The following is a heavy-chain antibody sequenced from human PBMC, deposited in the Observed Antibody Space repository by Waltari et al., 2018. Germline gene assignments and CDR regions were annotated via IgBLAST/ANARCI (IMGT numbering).Heavy chain of an antibody. D-gene: IGHD3-22*01. V-gene: IGHV3-53*02. Sequence: DVQLVETGGGLIQPGGSLRLSCSVSGFTVSNNYMTWVRQAPAKGLEWVSVIYSGGNTYYAASVTVRFSISRDNFNNTLFLQMNNLRAEDTAIYYCARVIRDGPSGFYGIAAFDLWGQGTMVTVSS. CDR2: IYSGGNT. CDR3: ARVIRDGPSGFYGIAAFDL. CDR1: GFTVSNNY. J-gene: IGHJ3*01.